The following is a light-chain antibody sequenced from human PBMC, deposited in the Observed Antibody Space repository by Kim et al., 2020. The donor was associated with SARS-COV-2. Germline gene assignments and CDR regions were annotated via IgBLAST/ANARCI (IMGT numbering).Light chain of an antibody. CDR3: QQRGNWPPT. V-gene: IGKV3-11*01. CDR1: QSVSSY. Sequence: SLSPGERATLSCRASQSVSSYLAWYQQKPGQAPRLLIYDASNMATGIPARFSGSGSGTDFTLTISSLEPDDFAVYYCQQRGNWPPTFGQGTKLEI. CDR2: DAS. J-gene: IGKJ2*01.